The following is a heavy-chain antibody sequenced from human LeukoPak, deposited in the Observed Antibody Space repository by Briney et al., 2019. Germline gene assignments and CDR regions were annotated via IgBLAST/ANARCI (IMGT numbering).Heavy chain of an antibody. D-gene: IGHD3-16*02. Sequence: SETLSLTCTVSGGSISSSSYYWGWIRQPPGKGLEWIGGIYYSGSTYYNPSLKSRVTISVDTSKNQFSLKLSSVTAADTAVYYCVTVIMITFGGVIAPTFDPWGQGTLVTVSS. CDR1: GGSISSSSYY. CDR2: IYYSGST. V-gene: IGHV4-39*01. J-gene: IGHJ5*02. CDR3: VTVIMITFGGVIAPTFDP.